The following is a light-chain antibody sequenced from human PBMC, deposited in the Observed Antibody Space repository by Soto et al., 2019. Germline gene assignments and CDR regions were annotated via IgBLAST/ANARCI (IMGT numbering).Light chain of an antibody. CDR3: QQYNNWPLT. CDR2: GAS. J-gene: IGKJ5*01. CDR1: QRVSSSN. Sequence: EIVLPQSPGTLSLSPGAIAHLSFRSIQRVSSSNLAWYQQRPGQATRLLIYGASTRATGVPARFSGGGSGTEFTLTITSLQSEDFAVYWCQQYNNWPLTCGPGKRREIK. V-gene: IGKV3D-15*01.